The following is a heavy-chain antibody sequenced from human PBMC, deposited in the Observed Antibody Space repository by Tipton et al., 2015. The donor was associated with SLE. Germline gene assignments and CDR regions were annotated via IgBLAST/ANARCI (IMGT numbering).Heavy chain of an antibody. CDR1: GGSITTRSYY. V-gene: IGHV4-39*07. D-gene: IGHD7-27*01. Sequence: TLSLTCIVSGGSITTRSYYWGWIRQPPGKGLEWIASISYSGATYYNPSLKSRVIISLDTSRNHFSLKLTSVTAADTAVYYCARDTLGGLDYWGQGTLVTVPS. CDR3: ARDTLGGLDY. CDR2: ISYSGAT. J-gene: IGHJ4*02.